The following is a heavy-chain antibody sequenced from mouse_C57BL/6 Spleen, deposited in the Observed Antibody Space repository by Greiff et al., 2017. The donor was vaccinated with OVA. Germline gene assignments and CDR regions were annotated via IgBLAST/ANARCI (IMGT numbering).Heavy chain of an antibody. CDR2: IYPGSGST. V-gene: IGHV1-55*01. Sequence: QVQLQQPGAELVKPGASVKMSCKASGYTFTSYWITWVKQRPGQGLEWIGDIYPGSGSTNYNEKFKSKATLTVDTSSSTAYMQLSSLTSEDSAVYYGARKAYYGSSYYYAMDYWGQGTSVTVSS. CDR1: GYTFTSYW. D-gene: IGHD1-1*01. CDR3: ARKAYYGSSYYYAMDY. J-gene: IGHJ4*01.